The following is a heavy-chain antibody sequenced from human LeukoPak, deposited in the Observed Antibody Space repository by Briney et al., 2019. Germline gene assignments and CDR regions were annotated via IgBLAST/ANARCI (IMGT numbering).Heavy chain of an antibody. J-gene: IGHJ5*02. CDR3: AKIFHTDGYYLGEHLFDA. CDR1: GFPFSSYA. CDR2: FNCSGGST. D-gene: IGHD3-22*01. Sequence: GSLELSFAASGFPFSSYAMSWVRPAPGKGLGWVSAFNCSGGSTYYSDSVKGRFTISRDNSKNTLYLQMNSLRAEDTAIYYCAKIFHTDGYYLGEHLFDAWGQGTLVTVSS. V-gene: IGHV3-23*01.